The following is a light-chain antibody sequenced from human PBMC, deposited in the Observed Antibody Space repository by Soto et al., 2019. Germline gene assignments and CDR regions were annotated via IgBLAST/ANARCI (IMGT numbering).Light chain of an antibody. Sequence: EIVLTQSPATLSLSPGERATLSCRASQSVSSYLAWYQQKPGQAPRLLIHDASNRATGIPARFSGSGSGTDFTLTISSLGPEDFALYFCQQRSSWPRGTFGQGTKLEI. CDR1: QSVSSY. V-gene: IGKV3-11*01. CDR3: QQRSSWPRGT. J-gene: IGKJ2*02. CDR2: DAS.